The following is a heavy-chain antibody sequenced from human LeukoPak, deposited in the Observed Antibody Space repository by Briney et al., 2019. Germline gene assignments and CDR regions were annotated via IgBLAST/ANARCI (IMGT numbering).Heavy chain of an antibody. CDR2: IWYDGSNK. J-gene: IGHJ4*02. D-gene: IGHD3-10*01. V-gene: IGHV3-33*01. Sequence: GGSLRLSCAASGFTFSSYGMHWVRQAPGKGLEWVAVIWYDGSNKYYADSVKGRFTISRDNSKNTLYLQMNSLRAEDTAVYYCARDLRFAWFGEFTYYFDYWGQGTLVTVSS. CDR3: ARDLRFAWFGEFTYYFDY. CDR1: GFTFSSYG.